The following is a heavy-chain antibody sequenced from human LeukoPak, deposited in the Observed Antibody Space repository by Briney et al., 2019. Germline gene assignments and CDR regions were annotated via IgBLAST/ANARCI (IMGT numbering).Heavy chain of an antibody. J-gene: IGHJ4*02. CDR1: GYTLTELS. Sequence: ASVKVSCKVSGYTLTELSMHWVRQAPGKGLEWMGGFDPEDGETIHAQKFQGRVTMTEDTSTDTAYMELSSLRSEDTAVYYCATDRGYSYGYRGDNPFDYWGQGTLVTVSS. CDR2: FDPEDGET. V-gene: IGHV1-24*01. CDR3: ATDRGYSYGYRGDNPFDY. D-gene: IGHD5-18*01.